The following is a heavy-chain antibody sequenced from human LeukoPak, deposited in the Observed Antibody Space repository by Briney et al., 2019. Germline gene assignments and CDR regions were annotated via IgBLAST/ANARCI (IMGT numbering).Heavy chain of an antibody. CDR3: ARDSIGAFDI. J-gene: IGHJ3*02. D-gene: IGHD3-16*01. Sequence: GGSLRLSCAASGFTFSSYSVNWVRQAPGKGLEWVSSISSSSSYIYYADSVKGRFTISRDNAKNSLYLQMNSLRAEDTAVYYCARDSIGAFDIWGQGTMVTVSS. CDR2: ISSSSSYI. CDR1: GFTFSSYS. V-gene: IGHV3-21*01.